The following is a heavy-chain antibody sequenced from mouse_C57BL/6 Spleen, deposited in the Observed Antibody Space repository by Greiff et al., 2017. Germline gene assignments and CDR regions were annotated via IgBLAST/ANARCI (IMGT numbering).Heavy chain of an antibody. CDR3: ASGIYYDYGWFAY. J-gene: IGHJ3*01. D-gene: IGHD2-4*01. V-gene: IGHV1-43*01. CDR1: GYSFTGYY. Sequence: EVQLQESGPELVKPGASVKISCKASGYSFTGYYMHWMKQSSEKSLEWIGEINPSTGGTSYNQKFKGKATLTVDKSSSTAYMQLKSLTSEDSAVYYCASGIYYDYGWFAYWGQGTLVTVSA. CDR2: INPSTGGT.